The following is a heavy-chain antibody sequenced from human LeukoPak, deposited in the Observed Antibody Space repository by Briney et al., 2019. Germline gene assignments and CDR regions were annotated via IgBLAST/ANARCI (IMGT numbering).Heavy chain of an antibody. J-gene: IGHJ4*02. Sequence: SETLSLTCTVSGGSISSYYWSWIRQPPGKGLEWIGYIYYSGSTNYNPSLESRVTISVDTSKNQFSLKLSSVTAADTAVYYCARDPGSSWYRFDYWGQGTLVTVSS. V-gene: IGHV4-59*01. CDR1: GGSISSYY. CDR2: IYYSGST. CDR3: ARDPGSSWYRFDY. D-gene: IGHD6-13*01.